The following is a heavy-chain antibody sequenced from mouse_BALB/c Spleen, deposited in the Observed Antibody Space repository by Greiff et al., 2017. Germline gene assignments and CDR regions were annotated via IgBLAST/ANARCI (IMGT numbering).Heavy chain of an antibody. Sequence: QVQLQQSGAELVKPGASVTLSCKTSGFTFTSCYISWVNQKPGQGLEWIALIYAGTGGTRYNQKYTGMAQLTEDTSSSTAYMQFSSLTTEDSAIYYCARYYYYYGSSYLYNAIDYWGQGTSVTVSS. CDR1: GFTFTSCY. D-gene: IGHD1-1*01. CDR2: IYAGTGGT. CDR3: ARYYYYYGSSYLYNAIDY. V-gene: IGHV1-55*01. J-gene: IGHJ4*01.